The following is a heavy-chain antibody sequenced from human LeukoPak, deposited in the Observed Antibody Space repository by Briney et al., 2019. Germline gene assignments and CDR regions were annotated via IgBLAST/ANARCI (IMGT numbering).Heavy chain of an antibody. CDR1: GYSISSGYY. J-gene: IGHJ3*02. CDR2: IYHSGST. V-gene: IGHV4-38-2*02. Sequence: PSETLSLTCTVSGYSISSGYYWGWIRQPPGKGLEWIGSIYHSGSTYYNPSLKSRVTISVDTSKNQFSLKLSSVTAADTAVYYCARKVAARTQRNRQRGIDAFDIWGQGTMVTVSS. D-gene: IGHD6-6*01. CDR3: ARKVAARTQRNRQRGIDAFDI.